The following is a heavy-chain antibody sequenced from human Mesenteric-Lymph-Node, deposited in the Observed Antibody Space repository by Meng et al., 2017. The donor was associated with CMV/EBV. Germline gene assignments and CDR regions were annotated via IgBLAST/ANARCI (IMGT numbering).Heavy chain of an antibody. Sequence: SETLSLTCTVSGGSISSYYWSWIRRPPGKGLEWIGYINYSGSTYYNPSLKSRVTISVDTSKNHFSLKVSSVTAADTAVYYCARESYSSNWFYDYWGQGTLVTVSS. D-gene: IGHD6-13*01. CDR1: GGSISSYY. V-gene: IGHV4-59*12. CDR2: INYSGST. CDR3: ARESYSSNWFYDY. J-gene: IGHJ4*02.